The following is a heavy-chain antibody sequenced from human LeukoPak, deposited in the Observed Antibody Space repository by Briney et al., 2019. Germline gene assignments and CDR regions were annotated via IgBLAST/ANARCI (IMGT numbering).Heavy chain of an antibody. CDR3: ASEGWCGEFYPAFDY. V-gene: IGHV3-48*03. D-gene: IGHD3-10*01. Sequence: PGGSLRLSCAASGFTFSSYEMNWVREAPGHGVEGGSDFSSSGSTVYYADSVTGRFTISRDNANNSLYLPMNGLRADDTAVYYCASEGWCGEFYPAFDYWGQGTLVTVSS. J-gene: IGHJ4*02. CDR2: FSSSGSTV. CDR1: GFTFSSYE.